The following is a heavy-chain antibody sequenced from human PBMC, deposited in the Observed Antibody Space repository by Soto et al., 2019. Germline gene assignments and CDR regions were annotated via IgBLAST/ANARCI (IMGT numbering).Heavy chain of an antibody. V-gene: IGHV3-53*01. CDR3: AGDGGSGTAVAGIQYSGMDV. Sequence: EVQLVDSGGDLIQPGGSLRLSCGASGFTVSGNSLSWVRQAPGKGLEWVSYIYIDGSTYYADSVRGRFPLTRDNSKNTLYLQMNILRGEDTAVYYCAGDGGSGTAVAGIQYSGMDVWGQGTTVTVSS. D-gene: IGHD6-19*01. CDR2: IYIDGST. J-gene: IGHJ6*02. CDR1: GFTVSGNS.